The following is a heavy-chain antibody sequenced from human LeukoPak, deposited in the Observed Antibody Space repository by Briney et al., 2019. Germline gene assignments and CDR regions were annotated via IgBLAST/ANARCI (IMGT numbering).Heavy chain of an antibody. Sequence: SETLSLTCAVYGGSFSGYYWSWIRQPPGKGLEWIGEINHSGSTNYIPSLKSRVTISVDTSKNQFSLKLSSVTAADTAVYYCARAGLSMYMDVWGKGTTVTVSS. J-gene: IGHJ6*03. V-gene: IGHV4-34*01. CDR1: GGSFSGYY. D-gene: IGHD6-6*01. CDR3: ARAGLSMYMDV. CDR2: INHSGST.